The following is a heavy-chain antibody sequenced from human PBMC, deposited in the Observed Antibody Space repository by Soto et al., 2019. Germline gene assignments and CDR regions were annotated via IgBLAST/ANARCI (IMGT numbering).Heavy chain of an antibody. V-gene: IGHV3-30*18. CDR2: ISYDGSYK. D-gene: IGHD3-16*01. CDR3: AKWNGGFDY. CDR1: GFTFSSYG. J-gene: IGHJ4*02. Sequence: QVQLVESGGGVVQPGRSLRLSCAASGFTFSSYGMHWVRQAPGRGLEWVAVISYDGSYKYYADSVKGRFTISRANSKNTLYQQINSLRAEDTAVYYCAKWNGGFDYWGQGTLVTVSS.